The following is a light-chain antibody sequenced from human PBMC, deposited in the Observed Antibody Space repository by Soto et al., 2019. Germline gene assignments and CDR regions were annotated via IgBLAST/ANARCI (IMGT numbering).Light chain of an antibody. J-gene: IGKJ1*01. CDR1: QSVRSN. CDR2: AAS. CDR3: QQYNNWPRT. V-gene: IGKV3-15*01. Sequence: EIVMMQSPATLSVSPGERATLSCRASQSVRSNLAWYHQRPGQAPRLLIYAASARATGIPARFSGSGSGTEFTLTISSLQSEDFAVYYCQQYNNWPRTFGQGTKVDIK.